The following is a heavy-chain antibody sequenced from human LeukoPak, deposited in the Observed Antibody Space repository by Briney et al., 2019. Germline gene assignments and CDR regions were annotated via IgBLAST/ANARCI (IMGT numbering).Heavy chain of an antibody. V-gene: IGHV3-48*03. CDR2: ISSSGSTI. Sequence: PGGSLRLSCAASGFTFSSYEMNWVRQAPGKGLEWVSYISSSGSTIYYADSVKGRFTISRDNAKNSLYLQMNSLKAEDTAVYYCAREGHYCSSTSCHRYFDYWGQGTLVTVSS. J-gene: IGHJ4*02. CDR3: AREGHYCSSTSCHRYFDY. CDR1: GFTFSSYE. D-gene: IGHD2-2*02.